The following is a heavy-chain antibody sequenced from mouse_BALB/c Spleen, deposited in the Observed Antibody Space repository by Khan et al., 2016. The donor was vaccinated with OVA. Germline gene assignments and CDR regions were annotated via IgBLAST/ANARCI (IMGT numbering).Heavy chain of an antibody. CDR2: INTYTGEP. V-gene: IGHV9-3-1*01. J-gene: IGHJ1*01. CDR1: GYTFTNYG. D-gene: IGHD2-2*01. CDR3: ARGYWYFDV. Sequence: QIQLVQSGPELKKPGETVKISCKASGYTFTNYGMNWVKQPPGKGLKWMGWINTYTGEPTYVDDFKGRFAFSLETSASTAYLQINNPKNEDTATYFCARGYWYFDVWGAGTTVTVSS.